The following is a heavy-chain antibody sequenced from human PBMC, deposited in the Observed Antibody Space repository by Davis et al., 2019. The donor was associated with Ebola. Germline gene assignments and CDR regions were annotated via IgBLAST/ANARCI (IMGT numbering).Heavy chain of an antibody. CDR1: GFSFKDFG. V-gene: IGHV3-48*02. CDR2: ISSSSSTI. CDR3: AKATVIDY. Sequence: PGGSLRLSCEASGFSFKDFGMHWVRQAPGKGLEWVSYISSSSSTIYYADSVKGRFTISRDNAKNSLYLQMNSLRDEDTAVYYCAKATVIDYWGQGTLVTVSS. J-gene: IGHJ4*02. D-gene: IGHD4-11*01.